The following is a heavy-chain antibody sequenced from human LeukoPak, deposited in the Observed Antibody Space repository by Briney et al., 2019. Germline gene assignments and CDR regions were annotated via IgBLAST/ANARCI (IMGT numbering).Heavy chain of an antibody. CDR1: GYSTSSGYY. J-gene: IGHJ4*02. V-gene: IGHV4-38-2*02. D-gene: IGHD5-18*01. CDR2: IYHSGST. Sequence: PSETLSLTCTVSGYSTSSGYYWGWIRQPPGKGLEWIGSIYHSGSTYYNPSLKSRVTISVDTSKNQFSLKLSSVTAADTAVYYCARFGPYSYGHNTGYYFDYWGQGTLVTVSS. CDR3: ARFGPYSYGHNTGYYFDY.